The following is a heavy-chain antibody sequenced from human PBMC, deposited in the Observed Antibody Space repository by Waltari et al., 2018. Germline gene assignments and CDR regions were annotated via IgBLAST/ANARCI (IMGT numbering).Heavy chain of an antibody. Sequence: QLQLQESGPGLVKSSETLSPSYTVPGGSISSGNDYWGWIRQAPGKGLEWIGSIHYGGTTYYNPSLKSRVTNSVDTSKNQVSLRLTSVTAADTAVYYCARHLNSNWDAFDIWGQGTTVTISS. J-gene: IGHJ3*02. CDR2: IHYGGTT. D-gene: IGHD6-13*01. CDR1: GGSISSGNDY. V-gene: IGHV4-39*01. CDR3: ARHLNSNWDAFDI.